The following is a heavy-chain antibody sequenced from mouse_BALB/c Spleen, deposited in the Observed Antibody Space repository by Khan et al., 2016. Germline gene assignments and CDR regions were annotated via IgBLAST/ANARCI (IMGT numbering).Heavy chain of an antibody. V-gene: IGHV1S30*01. CDR3: VRDAMDY. CDR1: GYSFTGYY. CDR2: VNPNNGGT. J-gene: IGHJ4*01. Sequence: MQLQQPGPDLVKPGASVTISCKASGYSFTGYYMHWVKQSHGKSLEWIGRVNPNNGGTSYNQNFKGKAILTVDKSSSPAYMELHSLTSEDSAVYYCVRDAMDYWGQGTSVTVSS.